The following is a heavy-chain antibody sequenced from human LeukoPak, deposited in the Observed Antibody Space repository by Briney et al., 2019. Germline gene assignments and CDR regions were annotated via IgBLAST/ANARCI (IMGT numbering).Heavy chain of an antibody. CDR1: GYTFTSYG. Sequence: ASVKVSCKASGYTFTSYGISWVRQAPGQRLDWMGWISAYNGNTNYAQKLQGRVTMTTDTSTSTAYMELRSLRSDDTAVYYCARARIHYGDYWFDPWGQGTLVTVSS. D-gene: IGHD4-17*01. V-gene: IGHV1-18*01. CDR3: ARARIHYGDYWFDP. CDR2: ISAYNGNT. J-gene: IGHJ5*02.